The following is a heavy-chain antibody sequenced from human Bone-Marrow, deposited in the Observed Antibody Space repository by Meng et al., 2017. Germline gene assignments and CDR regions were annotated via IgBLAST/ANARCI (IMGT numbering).Heavy chain of an antibody. J-gene: IGHJ6*01. V-gene: IGHV3-7*01. CDR2: IKQDGSEK. D-gene: IGHD6-13*01. CDR1: GFTFSNAW. CDR3: AREGYSSSWSFTPYYYYGMDV. Sequence: GESLKISCAASGFTFSNAWMSWVRQAPGKGLEWVANIKQDGSEKYYVDSVKGRFTISRDNAKNSLYLQMNSLRAEDTAVYYCAREGYSSSWSFTPYYYYGMDVWGQGTTVTGSS.